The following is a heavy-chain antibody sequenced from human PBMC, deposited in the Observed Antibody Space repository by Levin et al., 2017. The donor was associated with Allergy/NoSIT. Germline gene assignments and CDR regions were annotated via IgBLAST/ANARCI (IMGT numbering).Heavy chain of an antibody. D-gene: IGHD2-15*01. V-gene: IGHV3-30*04. CDR3: ARDDCSGVSCYGGGWFDP. Sequence: GGSLRLSCAASGFTFSSYTMHWVRQAPGKGLEWVTVISYDGSDKYYADSVKGRFTISSDNSQNTPYLQMNSLRPEDTAVYYCARDDCSGVSCYGGGWFDPWGQGTLVTVSS. J-gene: IGHJ5*02. CDR2: ISYDGSDK. CDR1: GFTFSSYT.